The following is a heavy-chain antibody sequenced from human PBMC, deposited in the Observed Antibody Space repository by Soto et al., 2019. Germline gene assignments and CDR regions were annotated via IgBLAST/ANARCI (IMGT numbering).Heavy chain of an antibody. CDR1: GYTFTSYD. CDR2: MNPNSGNT. J-gene: IGHJ5*02. D-gene: IGHD5-12*01. Sequence: GASVKVSCKASGYTFTSYDINWVRQATGRGLEWMGWMNPNSGNTGYAQKFQGRVTMTRNTSISTAYMELSSLRSEDTAVYYCARGLPGKWLRVYLSGLRWFDPWGQGTLVTVSS. CDR3: ARGLPGKWLRVYLSGLRWFDP. V-gene: IGHV1-8*01.